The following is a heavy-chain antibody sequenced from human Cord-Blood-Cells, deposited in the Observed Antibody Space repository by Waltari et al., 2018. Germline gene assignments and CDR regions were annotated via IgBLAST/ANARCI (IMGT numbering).Heavy chain of an antibody. CDR1: GYSFTSSW. D-gene: IGHD7-27*01. CDR2: SYPGYSDT. V-gene: IGHV5-51*01. CDR3: ARLTGDLRGYFDL. Sequence: EVQLVQSGAEVIKSGEALKISCKGSGYSFTSSWIGWVRQMPGKGLEWMGISYPGYSDTRYSPSFQGQVTISADKSISTAYLQWSSLKASDTAMYYCARLTGDLRGYFDLWGRGTLVTVSS. J-gene: IGHJ2*01.